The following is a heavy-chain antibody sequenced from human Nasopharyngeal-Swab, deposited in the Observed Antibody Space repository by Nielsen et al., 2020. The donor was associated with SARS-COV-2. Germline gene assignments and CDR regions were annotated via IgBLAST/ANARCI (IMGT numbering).Heavy chain of an antibody. CDR3: ARDPYYDLSYFYY. Sequence: GGSLRLSCAASGFTFSSYSMNWVRQAPGKGLEWVSSISSSSSYIYYADSVKGRFTISRDNAKNSLYLQMNSLRAEDAAVYYCARDPYYDLSYFYYWGQGTLVTVSS. D-gene: IGHD3-3*01. CDR2: ISSSSSYI. CDR1: GFTFSSYS. J-gene: IGHJ4*02. V-gene: IGHV3-21*01.